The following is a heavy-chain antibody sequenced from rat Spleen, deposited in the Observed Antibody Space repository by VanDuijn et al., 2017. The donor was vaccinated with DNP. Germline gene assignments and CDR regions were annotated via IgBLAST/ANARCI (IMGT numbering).Heavy chain of an antibody. Sequence: EVQFVESGGGLVQPGRSLKLSCVVSGMRFTDYHMAWVRQTPKKGLEWVAYIGSPAYAPYYGDSVKGRFTISRDNAKSTLYLQMNSLRSEDMATYYCVRWNSGHFDYWGQGVMVTVSS. CDR1: GMRFTDYH. CDR3: VRWNSGHFDY. CDR2: IGSPAYAP. J-gene: IGHJ2*01. D-gene: IGHD4-3*01. V-gene: IGHV5-22*01.